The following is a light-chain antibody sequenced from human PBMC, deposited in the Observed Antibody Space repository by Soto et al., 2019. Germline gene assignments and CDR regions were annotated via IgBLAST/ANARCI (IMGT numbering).Light chain of an antibody. CDR3: SSYTSSNTWV. CDR2: EVS. V-gene: IGLV2-14*01. J-gene: IGLJ3*02. CDR1: SSDVGGHNH. Sequence: QSALTQPASVSGSPGQSITISCTGTSSDVGGHNHVSWYQQHPGKAPKLVIYEVSNRPSGVSIRFSGSKSGNTASLTISGLQAEDEAEYHCSSYTSSNTWVFGGGTKLTVL.